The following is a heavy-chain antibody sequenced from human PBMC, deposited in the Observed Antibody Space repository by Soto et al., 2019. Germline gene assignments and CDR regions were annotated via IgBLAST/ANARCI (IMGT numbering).Heavy chain of an antibody. CDR3: AHVYGGYDNVDY. Sequence: QITLKESGPTLVKPTQTLTLTCTFSGFSLSTSGVGVGWIRQPPGKALEWLALIYCDDDKRHSPSLKSRLTXXTXXSKNQVVLTMTNLEPVDTATYYCAHVYGGYDNVDYWGQGTLVTVSS. CDR1: GFSLSTSGVG. V-gene: IGHV2-5*02. D-gene: IGHD5-12*01. J-gene: IGHJ4*02. CDR2: IYCDDDK.